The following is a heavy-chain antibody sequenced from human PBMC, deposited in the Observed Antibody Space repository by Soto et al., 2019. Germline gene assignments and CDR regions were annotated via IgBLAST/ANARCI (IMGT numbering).Heavy chain of an antibody. CDR1: GFTFSSYA. J-gene: IGHJ4*02. D-gene: IGHD3-3*01. Sequence: PGGSLRLSCAASGFTFSSYAMSWVRQAPGKGLEWVSAISGSGGSTYYADSVKGRFTISRDNSKNTLYLQMNSLRAEDTAVYYCAKGSPYYDFWSGYYVLDYWGRGTLVTVSS. V-gene: IGHV3-23*01. CDR3: AKGSPYYDFWSGYYVLDY. CDR2: ISGSGGST.